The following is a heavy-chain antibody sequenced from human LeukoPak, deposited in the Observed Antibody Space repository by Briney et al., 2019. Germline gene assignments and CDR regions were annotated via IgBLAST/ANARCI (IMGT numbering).Heavy chain of an antibody. D-gene: IGHD2-2*01. V-gene: IGHV3-30-3*01. CDR1: GFTFSSYA. CDR2: ISYDGSNK. CDR3: AGDGRYCSGTGSFYGMDV. J-gene: IGHJ6*02. Sequence: GGSLRLSCAASGFTFSSYAMHWVRQAPGKGLEWVAVISYDGSNKYYADSVKGRFTISRDNSKHSLYLQMTSMRAEDTAVYYGAGDGRYCSGTGSFYGMDVWGQGTRVTVSS.